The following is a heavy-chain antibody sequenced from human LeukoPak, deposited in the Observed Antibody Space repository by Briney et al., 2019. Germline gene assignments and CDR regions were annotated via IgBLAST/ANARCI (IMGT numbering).Heavy chain of an antibody. Sequence: GGSLRHSCADSGFSSSEYDMSWICQAPEKGLEWVSYISSSSTYTNYADSVKGRFTISRDNAKNSLYLQMNSLRAEDTAVYYCARGGYCSGSSCCQSCHYWGQGALVTVSS. CDR3: ARGGYCSGSSCCQSCHY. J-gene: IGHJ4*02. V-gene: IGHV3-11*05. CDR2: ISSSSTYT. CDR1: GFSSSEYD. D-gene: IGHD2-15*01.